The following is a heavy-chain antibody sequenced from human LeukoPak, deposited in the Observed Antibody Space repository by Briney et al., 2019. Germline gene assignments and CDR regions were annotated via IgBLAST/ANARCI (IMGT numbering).Heavy chain of an antibody. D-gene: IGHD3-16*01. CDR3: ARDTKRSRARWENLGIDP. Sequence: ASVKVSCKASGYTFTSYGISWVRQAPGQGLEWMGWISAYNGNTNYAQKLQGRVTMTTDTSTSTAYMELRSLRSDDTAVYYCARDTKRSRARWENLGIDPWGQGTLVTVSS. CDR1: GYTFTSYG. CDR2: ISAYNGNT. J-gene: IGHJ5*02. V-gene: IGHV1-18*01.